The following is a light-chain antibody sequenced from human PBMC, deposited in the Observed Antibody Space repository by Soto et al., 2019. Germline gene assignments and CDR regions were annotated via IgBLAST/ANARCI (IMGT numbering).Light chain of an antibody. J-gene: IGLJ2*01. CDR1: SGYSNYK. Sequence: QSVLTQPPSASASLGASVTLTCTLSSGYSNYKVDWYQQRPGKGPRFVMRVGTGGIVGSKGDGIPDRFSVLGSGLNRYLTIKNIQEEDESDFHCGADHGSGSNFVVVFVVGTKLTVL. V-gene: IGLV9-49*01. CDR2: VGTGGIVG. CDR3: GADHGSGSNFVVV.